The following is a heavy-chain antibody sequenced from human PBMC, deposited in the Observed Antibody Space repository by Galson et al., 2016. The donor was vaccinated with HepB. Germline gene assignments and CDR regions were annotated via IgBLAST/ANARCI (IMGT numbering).Heavy chain of an antibody. CDR3: AKEVALWDYVWGSYRYTENYFDY. CDR1: GFTFSSYA. J-gene: IGHJ4*02. V-gene: IGHV3-23*01. D-gene: IGHD3-16*02. Sequence: SLRLSCAASGFTFSSYAMSWVRQAPGKGLEWVSSSGSGGPTYYADSVKGRFTISSDNSKNTLFLQMHSLRAEDTAVYYCAKEVALWDYVWGSYRYTENYFDYWGQGTLVTVSS. CDR2: SGSGGPT.